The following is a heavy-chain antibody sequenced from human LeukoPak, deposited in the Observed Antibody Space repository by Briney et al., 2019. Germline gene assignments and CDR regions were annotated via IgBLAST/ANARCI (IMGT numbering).Heavy chain of an antibody. D-gene: IGHD1-1*01. CDR2: IKRDGSDK. V-gene: IGHV3-7*03. J-gene: IGHJ4*02. CDR3: GRGGNWNDF. CDR1: GFTFSSYW. Sequence: GGSLRLSCVASGFTFSSYWMSWVRQAPGKGLEWVANIKRDGSDKDYVDSVKGRFSISRDNSKNLLYLQMNVLRAEDTAVYYCGRGGNWNDFWGQGALVTVSS.